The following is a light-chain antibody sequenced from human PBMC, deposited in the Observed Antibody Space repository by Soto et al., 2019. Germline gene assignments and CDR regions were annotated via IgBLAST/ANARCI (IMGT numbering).Light chain of an antibody. J-gene: IGKJ1*01. CDR1: QSVSSSY. Sequence: EIVLTQSPGTLSLSPGERATLSCRASQSVSSSYLAWYQQKPGQAPRLLIYGASSRATGIPDRFSGSGSGTDFTLTISRLEPEDFAVYYCQQYVSSSWPFGQGTKVDIK. CDR2: GAS. V-gene: IGKV3-20*01. CDR3: QQYVSSSWP.